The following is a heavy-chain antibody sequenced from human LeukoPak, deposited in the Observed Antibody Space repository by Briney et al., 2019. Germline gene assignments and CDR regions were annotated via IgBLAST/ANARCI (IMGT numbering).Heavy chain of an antibody. J-gene: IGHJ4*02. CDR1: GFTFSTYA. CDR2: IRNSGSST. CDR3: AKQSHDYGGYMDF. V-gene: IGHV3-23*01. D-gene: IGHD4-17*01. Sequence: PGGSLRLSCAASGFTFSTYAMTWVRQAPGKGLEWVSTIRNSGSSTSYADSVKGRFTISRDNSKNTLYLQLNSLRADDTALYYCAKQSHDYGGYMDFWGQGTLVTVSS.